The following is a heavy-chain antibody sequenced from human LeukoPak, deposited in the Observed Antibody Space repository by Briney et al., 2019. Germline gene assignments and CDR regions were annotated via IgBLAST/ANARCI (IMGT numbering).Heavy chain of an antibody. CDR3: ARDAGHQLSRRNYYAMDV. J-gene: IGHJ6*02. Sequence: PGGSLRLSCAASGFTFSSYWMSWVRQAPGKGLEWVANIKQDGSEKYYVDSLKGRFTISRDNAKNLLYLQMNSLTAADTAVYYCARDAGHQLSRRNYYAMDVWGQGTTVTVSS. V-gene: IGHV3-7*03. CDR1: GFTFSSYW. CDR2: IKQDGSEK. D-gene: IGHD2-2*01.